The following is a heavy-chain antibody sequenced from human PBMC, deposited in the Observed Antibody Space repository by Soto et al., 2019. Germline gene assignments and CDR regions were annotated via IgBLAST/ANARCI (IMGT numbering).Heavy chain of an antibody. Sequence: QVQLVQSGAEVKKPGSSVKVSCKASGGTFSSYAISWVRQAPGQGLEWMGGIIPIFGTANYAQKFQGRVTITADDSTSTAYMELSSLRSEDTAVYYCAGGEYCSSTSCYSGYYYGMDVWGQGTTVTVSS. CDR2: IIPIFGTA. D-gene: IGHD2-2*01. CDR1: GGTFSSYA. CDR3: AGGEYCSSTSCYSGYYYGMDV. V-gene: IGHV1-69*01. J-gene: IGHJ6*02.